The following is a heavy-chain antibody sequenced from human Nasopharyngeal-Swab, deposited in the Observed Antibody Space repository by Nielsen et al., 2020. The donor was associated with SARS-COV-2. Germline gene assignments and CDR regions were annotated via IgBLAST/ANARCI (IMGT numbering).Heavy chain of an antibody. D-gene: IGHD4-23*01. CDR2: ISYDGSNK. Sequence: GESLKISCAASAFTFSSYAMHWVRQAPGKGLEWVAVISYDGSNKYYADSVKGRFTISRDNSKNTLYLQMNSLRAEDTAVYYCASAYGGSYWYFDLWGRGTLVTVSS. J-gene: IGHJ2*01. CDR1: AFTFSSYA. CDR3: ASAYGGSYWYFDL. V-gene: IGHV3-30-3*01.